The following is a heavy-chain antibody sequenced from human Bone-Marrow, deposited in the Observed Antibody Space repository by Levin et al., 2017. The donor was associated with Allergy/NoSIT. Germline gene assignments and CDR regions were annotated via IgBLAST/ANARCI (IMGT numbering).Heavy chain of an antibody. CDR3: ARDQFGGAPDYSYGLDV. CDR2: VYDSETT. D-gene: IGHD3-16*01. V-gene: IGHV4-61*08. J-gene: IGHJ6*02. CDR1: DGSIDNSDYY. Sequence: SQTLSLTCTVSDGSIDNSDYYWTWIRQPPGKGLEWIGYVYDSETTSYNPSLKSRLTISLDASNNQFSLRLSSVTAADTAVYFCARDQFGGAPDYSYGLDVWGQGTTVTVSS.